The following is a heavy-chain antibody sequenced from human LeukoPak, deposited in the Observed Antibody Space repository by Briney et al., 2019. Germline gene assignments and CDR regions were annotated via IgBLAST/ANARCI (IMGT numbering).Heavy chain of an antibody. Sequence: PGGSLRLSCAASGFTFSSYSMNWVRQAPGKGLEWVSYISSSSSTIYYADSVKGRFTISRDNAKNSLYLQMNSLRAEDTAVYHCAKGGYYNTFDIWGQGTMVTVSS. J-gene: IGHJ3*02. CDR3: AKGGYYNTFDI. D-gene: IGHD3-9*01. CDR1: GFTFSSYS. V-gene: IGHV3-48*04. CDR2: ISSSSSTI.